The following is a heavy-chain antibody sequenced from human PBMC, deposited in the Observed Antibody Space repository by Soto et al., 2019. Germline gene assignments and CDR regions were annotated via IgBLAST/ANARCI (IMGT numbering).Heavy chain of an antibody. Sequence: QVQLVQSGADVKKPGSSVKVSCKASGGTFSSYAITWVRQAPGQGLEWMGGIIPIFRRTNYAQKFGDRVTISADETTRTVYMELSSLTSEDTAVYFCALVPSDRACIPIFGVNTPAFGMDVWCQGTSVTVS. D-gene: IGHD3-3*02. J-gene: IGHJ6*02. CDR1: GGTFSSYA. V-gene: IGHV1-69*01. CDR2: IIPIFRRT. CDR3: ALVPSDRACIPIFGVNTPAFGMDV.